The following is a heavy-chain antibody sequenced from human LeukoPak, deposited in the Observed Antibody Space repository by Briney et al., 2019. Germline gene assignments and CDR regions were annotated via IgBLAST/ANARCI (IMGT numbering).Heavy chain of an antibody. Sequence: PSETLSLTCTVSGGSIGSSSYYWGWIRQPPGKGLEWIGSIYYSGSTYYNPSLKSRVTISVDTSKNQFSLKLSSVTAADTAVYYCASENFGVVRGYAFDIWGQGTMVTVSS. D-gene: IGHD3-3*01. CDR1: GGSIGSSSYY. CDR2: IYYSGST. J-gene: IGHJ3*02. CDR3: ASENFGVVRGYAFDI. V-gene: IGHV4-39*01.